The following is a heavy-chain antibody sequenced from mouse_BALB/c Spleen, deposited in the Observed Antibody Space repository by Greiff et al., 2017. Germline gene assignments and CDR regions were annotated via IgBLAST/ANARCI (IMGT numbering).Heavy chain of an antibody. D-gene: IGHD2-1*01. J-gene: IGHJ4*01. V-gene: IGHV1-12*01. Sequence: LQQSGAELVRSGASVKMSCKASGYTFTSYNMHWVKQTPGQGLEWIGAIYPGNGDTSYNQKFKGKATLTADKSSSTAYMQLSSLTSEDSAVYYCARDGNYAMDYWGQGTSVTVSS. CDR2: IYPGNGDT. CDR1: GYTFTSYN. CDR3: ARDGNYAMDY.